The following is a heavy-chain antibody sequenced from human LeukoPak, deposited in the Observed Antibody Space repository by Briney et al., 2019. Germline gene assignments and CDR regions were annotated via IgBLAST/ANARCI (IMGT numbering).Heavy chain of an antibody. CDR1: GFTFSHHG. CDR2: ISSSSSYI. CDR3: ARGYYDSSGYLRAGAFDI. J-gene: IGHJ3*02. D-gene: IGHD3-22*01. Sequence: GGSLRLSCAASGFTFSHHGMHWVRQAPGKGLEWVSSISSSSSYIYYADSVKGRFTISRDNAKNSLYLQMNSLRAEDTAVYYCARGYYDSSGYLRAGAFDIWGQGTMVTVSS. V-gene: IGHV3-21*01.